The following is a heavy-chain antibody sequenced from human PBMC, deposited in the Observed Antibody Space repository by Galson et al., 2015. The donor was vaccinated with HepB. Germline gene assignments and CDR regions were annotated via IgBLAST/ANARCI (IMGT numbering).Heavy chain of an antibody. CDR1: GSTFSSYY. CDR2: INPSGGST. CDR3: ARGGNSGWYDY. V-gene: IGHV1-46*01. Sequence: SVKVSCKASGSTFSSYYMHWVRQAPGQGLEWMGIINPSGGSTSYAQKFQGRVTMTRDTSTSTVYMELSSLRSEDTAVYYCARGGNSGWYDYWGQGTLVTVSS. J-gene: IGHJ4*02. D-gene: IGHD6-19*01.